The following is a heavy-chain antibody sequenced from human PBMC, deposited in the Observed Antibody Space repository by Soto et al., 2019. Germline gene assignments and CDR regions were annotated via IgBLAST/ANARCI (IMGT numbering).Heavy chain of an antibody. CDR3: ARETVVVPAALNWFDP. V-gene: IGHV1-69*04. J-gene: IGHJ5*02. D-gene: IGHD2-2*01. CDR1: GGTFSSYT. CDR2: IIPILGIA. Sequence: GASVKVSCKASGGTFSSYTISWVRQAPGQGLEWMGRIIPILGIANYAQKFQGRVTITADKSTSTAYMELSSLRSEDTAVYYCARETVVVPAALNWFDPWGQGTLVTSPQ.